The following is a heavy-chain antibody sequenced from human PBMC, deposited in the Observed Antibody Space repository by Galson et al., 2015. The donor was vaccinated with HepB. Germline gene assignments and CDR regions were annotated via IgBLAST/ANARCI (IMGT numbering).Heavy chain of an antibody. J-gene: IGHJ4*02. CDR2: ISYDGSNK. D-gene: IGHD3-10*01. V-gene: IGHV3-30*04. Sequence: SLRLSCAASGFTFSSYAMHWVRQAPGKGLEWVAVISYDGSNKYYADSVKGRFTISRDNSKNTLYLQMNSLRAEDTAVYYCARDKPDYYGSGSAFNYWGQGTLVTVSS. CDR1: GFTFSSYA. CDR3: ARDKPDYYGSGSAFNY.